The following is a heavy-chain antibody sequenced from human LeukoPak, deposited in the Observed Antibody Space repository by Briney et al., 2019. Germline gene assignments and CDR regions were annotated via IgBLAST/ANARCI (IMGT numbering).Heavy chain of an antibody. CDR2: IYDSAHT. CDR3: ARLLARGDFDS. V-gene: IGHV4-39*01. J-gene: IGHJ4*02. Sequence: SETLSLTCTVSGASIRSSSYYWGWIRQPPGKGLEWIGSIYDSAHTYYSPSLKNRVTISLDTSKNQFSLRVSSVTAADTAVYYCARLLARGDFDSWGQGTLVTVSS. CDR1: GASIRSSSYY. D-gene: IGHD2-8*02.